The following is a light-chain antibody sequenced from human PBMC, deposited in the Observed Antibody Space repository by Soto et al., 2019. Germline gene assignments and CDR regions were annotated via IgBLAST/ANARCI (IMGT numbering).Light chain of an antibody. CDR1: QSIGSS. CDR2: DAS. V-gene: IGKV1-5*01. J-gene: IGKJ2*01. Sequence: DIQMTQSPSTLSASVGDRVTITCRASQSIGSSLAWYQQKPGKRPKLLIYDASTLESGVPSRFSGSGFGTEFALTISSLQPDEFATFYCQQYNSYGTFGQGTKLEIK. CDR3: QQYNSYGT.